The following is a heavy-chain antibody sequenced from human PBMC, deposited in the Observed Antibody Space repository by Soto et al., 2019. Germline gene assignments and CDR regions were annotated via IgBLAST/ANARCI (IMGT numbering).Heavy chain of an antibody. D-gene: IGHD2-15*01. CDR2: IDLSGTPT. J-gene: IGHJ4*02. V-gene: IGHV3-23*03. CDR3: TKDRVPDGIYSFDY. CDR1: GFSFSDYS. Sequence: GSLRLSCAASGFSFSDYSMNWVRQAPGKGLEWVSFIDLSGTPTYYRDSVKGRFTIFKDKSMNTVYLQMNSLSVEDAAVYYGTKDRVPDGIYSFDYWGQGALVTVSS.